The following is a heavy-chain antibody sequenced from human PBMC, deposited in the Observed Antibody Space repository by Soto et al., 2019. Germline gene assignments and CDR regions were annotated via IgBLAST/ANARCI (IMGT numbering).Heavy chain of an antibody. CDR2: IIPVFDKA. CDR1: GGSFSISA. J-gene: IGHJ3*01. Sequence: QVQLVQSGAEVKKPGSPVKVSCKASGGSFSISAISWVRQAPAQGLEWMGEIIPVFDKANYAQTFQGRLTITADEATGTVNIELGSLTSEYTAVYFCARLRRDWSDALDLWGLGTIVTVSS. CDR3: ARLRRDWSDALDL. V-gene: IGHV1-69*01. D-gene: IGHD3-3*01.